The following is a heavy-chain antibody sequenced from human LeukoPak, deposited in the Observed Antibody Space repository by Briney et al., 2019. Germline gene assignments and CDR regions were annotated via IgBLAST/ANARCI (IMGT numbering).Heavy chain of an antibody. J-gene: IGHJ6*04. V-gene: IGHV1-69*01. D-gene: IGHD3/OR15-3a*01. CDR3: ARSSLWTGYPQASPNYYYYYGMDV. CDR1: GGTFSSYA. CDR2: IIPIFGTA. Sequence: SVKVSCKASGGTFSSYAISWVRQAPGQGLEWMGGIIPIFGTANYAQKFQGRVTITADESTSTAYMELSSLRSEDAAVYYCARSSLWTGYPQASPNYYYYYGMDVWGKGTTVTVSS.